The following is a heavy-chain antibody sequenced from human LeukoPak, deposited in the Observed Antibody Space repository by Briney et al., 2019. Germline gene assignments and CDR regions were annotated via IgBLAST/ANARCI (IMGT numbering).Heavy chain of an antibody. Sequence: SETLSLTCTVSGGSISSGSYYWSWIRQPAGKGLEWIGRIYTSGSTNYNPSLKSRVTISVDTSKNQFSLKLSSVTAADTAVYYCARGRWLQFIYYYYYMDVWGKGTTVTVSS. CDR1: GGSISSGSYY. J-gene: IGHJ6*03. CDR2: IYTSGST. V-gene: IGHV4-61*02. CDR3: ARGRWLQFIYYYYYMDV. D-gene: IGHD5-24*01.